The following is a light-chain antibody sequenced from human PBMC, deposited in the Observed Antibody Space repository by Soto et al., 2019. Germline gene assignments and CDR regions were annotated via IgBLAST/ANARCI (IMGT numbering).Light chain of an antibody. CDR3: SSYTSSSTLSSTLRV. CDR1: SSDVGGYNY. CDR2: GVS. J-gene: IGLJ3*02. V-gene: IGLV2-14*01. Sequence: QLVLTQPASGSGSPGQSITISCTGTSSDVGGYNYVSWYQQHPGKAPKLMLYGVSNRPSGVSNRFSGSKSGNPASRTISGLQAEDDADYYCSSYTSSSTLSSTLRVFAGGTKVTVL.